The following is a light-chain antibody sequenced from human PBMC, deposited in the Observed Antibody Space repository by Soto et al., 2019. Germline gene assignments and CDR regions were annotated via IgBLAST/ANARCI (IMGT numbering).Light chain of an antibody. CDR3: QQSYSTPRT. J-gene: IGKJ1*01. V-gene: IGKV1-39*01. Sequence: DNQITPSPSTLSVSVGARVTITCRASQTISSWLAWYQQKPGKAPKLLIYASSSLLSGVPSRFSGSESGPDFTLTISSLQPEDFATYYCQQSYSTPRTFGQGTNVDIK. CDR1: QTISSW. CDR2: ASS.